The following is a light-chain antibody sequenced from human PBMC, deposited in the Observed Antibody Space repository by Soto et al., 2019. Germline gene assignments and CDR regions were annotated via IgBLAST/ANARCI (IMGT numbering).Light chain of an antibody. J-gene: IGLJ2*01. CDR1: SSDLVSYNY. CDR2: QVS. V-gene: IGLV2-14*01. CDR3: NSYTTSSTVV. Sequence: QSALTQPASVSGSPGQSITISCTATSSDLVSYNYVSWYQQHPAKAPKLIISQVSDRPSWVSNRFSGSKSSNTASLTISGLQAEDEADFYCNSYTTSSTVVFGGGTKLTVL.